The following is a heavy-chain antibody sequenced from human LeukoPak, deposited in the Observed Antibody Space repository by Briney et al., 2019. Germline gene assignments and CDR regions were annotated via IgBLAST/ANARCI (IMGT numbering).Heavy chain of an antibody. J-gene: IGHJ4*02. CDR3: ARVFGGARSY. CDR2: IYYSGSS. Sequence: SETLSLTCTVSGGSISEGNHFWTWIRQPPGKGLEWIGYIYYSGSSNYNPSLKSRVTISVDTSKNQFSLKLSSVTAADTAVYYCARVFGGARSYWGQGTLVTVSS. CDR1: GGSISEGNHF. V-gene: IGHV4-61*01. D-gene: IGHD3-16*01.